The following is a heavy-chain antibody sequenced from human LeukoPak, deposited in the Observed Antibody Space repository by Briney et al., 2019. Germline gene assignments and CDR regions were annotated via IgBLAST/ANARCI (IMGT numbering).Heavy chain of an antibody. CDR3: ARTTYYYGSGSYYTPGEFDY. D-gene: IGHD3-10*01. CDR2: FFYNGST. Sequence: SETLSLTCSVSGGSISSYYWSWIRQPPGKGLEWIGYFFYNGSTNYNPSLKSRVTISVDTSKNQFSLKLSSVTAADTAVYYCARTTYYYGSGSYYTPGEFDYWGQGTLVTVSS. CDR1: GGSISSYY. V-gene: IGHV4-59*01. J-gene: IGHJ4*02.